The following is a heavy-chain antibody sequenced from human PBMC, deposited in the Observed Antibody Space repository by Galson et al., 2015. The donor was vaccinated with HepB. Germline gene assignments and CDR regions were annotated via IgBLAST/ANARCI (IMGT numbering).Heavy chain of an antibody. V-gene: IGHV3-21*01. Sequence: SLRLSCAASGFTFSSYSMNWVRQAPGKGLEWVSSISSSSSYIYYADSVKGRFTISRDNAKNSLYLQMNSLRAEDTAVYYCASYSGYDYGVDYWGQGTLVTVSS. J-gene: IGHJ4*02. CDR3: ASYSGYDYGVDY. CDR1: GFTFSSYS. D-gene: IGHD5-12*01. CDR2: ISSSSSYI.